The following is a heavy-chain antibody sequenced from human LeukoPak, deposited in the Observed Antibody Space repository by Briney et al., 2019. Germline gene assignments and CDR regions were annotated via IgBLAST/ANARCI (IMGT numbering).Heavy chain of an antibody. J-gene: IGHJ4*02. CDR2: ISASGGST. Sequence: GGSLRLSCAASGFTFSSYAMSWVRQAPGEGLEWVSTISASGGSTYYADSVKGRFTTSRDNSKNTVYLQMSSLRAEDTAVYFCAKGTGSSGWRYYFDYWGQGTLVTVSS. CDR1: GFTFSSYA. CDR3: AKGTGSSGWRYYFDY. D-gene: IGHD6-19*01. V-gene: IGHV3-23*01.